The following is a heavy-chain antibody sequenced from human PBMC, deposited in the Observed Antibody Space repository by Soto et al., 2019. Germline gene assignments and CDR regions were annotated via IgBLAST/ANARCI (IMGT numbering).Heavy chain of an antibody. Sequence: GASVKVSCKASGGPFSSYAISWVRQAPGQGLEWMGGIIPIFGTANYAQKFQGRVTITADESTSTAYMELSSLRSEDTAVYYCARVGIAAARSRTYYYGGMDVWGQGTTVTVSS. CDR2: IIPIFGTA. CDR3: ARVGIAAARSRTYYYGGMDV. J-gene: IGHJ6*02. D-gene: IGHD6-13*01. CDR1: GGPFSSYA. V-gene: IGHV1-69*13.